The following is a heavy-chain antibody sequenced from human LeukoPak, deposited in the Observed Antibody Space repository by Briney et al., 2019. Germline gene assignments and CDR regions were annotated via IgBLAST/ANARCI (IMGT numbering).Heavy chain of an antibody. V-gene: IGHV4-59*12. CDR1: GGSISSYY. J-gene: IGHJ4*02. CDR2: IYYSGST. D-gene: IGHD3-22*01. Sequence: WECVSFVWTVSGGSISSYYWSWIRQPPGRGLEWIGYIYYSGSTNYNPSLKSRVTLSVDTSMNQFSLKLSSVTAADTAVYYCARDLGYDSIRYFDYWGQGTLVTVSS. CDR3: ARDLGYDSIRYFDY.